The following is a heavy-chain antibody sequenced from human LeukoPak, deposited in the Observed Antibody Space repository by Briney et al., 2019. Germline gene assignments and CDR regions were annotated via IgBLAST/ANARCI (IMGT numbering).Heavy chain of an antibody. CDR2: IYSGGST. Sequence: GGSLRLSCAASGFTVSSNYMSWVRQAPGKGLEWVSVIYSGGSTYYADSVKGRFTISRDNSKNTLYLQMNSLRAEDTAVYYCARDTRPFLYSSLYYFGYWGQGTLVTVSS. CDR3: ARDTRPFLYSSLYYFGY. V-gene: IGHV3-66*01. CDR1: GFTVSSNY. D-gene: IGHD6-13*01. J-gene: IGHJ4*02.